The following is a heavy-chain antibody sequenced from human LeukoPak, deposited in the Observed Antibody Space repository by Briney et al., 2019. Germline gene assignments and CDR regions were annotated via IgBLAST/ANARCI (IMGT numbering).Heavy chain of an antibody. V-gene: IGHV3-21*01. CDR1: AFTFKTYT. J-gene: IGHJ4*02. D-gene: IGHD5-24*01. Sequence: PGGSLRLSCVASAFTFKTYTLNWVRQTPGKGLEWVSYISTAGNLINYADSVRGRFTISRDYAKNSLYLYMSSLTPEDTAVYYCARTVEGHFDFRGQGTLVTVSS. CDR2: ISTAGNLI. CDR3: ARTVEGHFDF.